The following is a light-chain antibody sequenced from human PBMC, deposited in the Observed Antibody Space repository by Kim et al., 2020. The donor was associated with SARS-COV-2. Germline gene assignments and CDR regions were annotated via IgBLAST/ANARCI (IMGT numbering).Light chain of an antibody. V-gene: IGKV3-20*01. CDR3: QQYGSSPPDT. J-gene: IGKJ4*01. CDR1: QSVSSSY. Sequence: EIVLTQSPGTLSLSPGERATLSCSASQSVSSSYLAWYQQKPGQAPRLLIYGASSRATGIPDRFSGSGSGTDFTLTISRLEPEDFAVYYCQQYGSSPPDTFGGGTKVDIK. CDR2: GAS.